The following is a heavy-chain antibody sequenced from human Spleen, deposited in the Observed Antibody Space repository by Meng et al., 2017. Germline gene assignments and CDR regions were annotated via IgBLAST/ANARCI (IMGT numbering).Heavy chain of an antibody. CDR2: INPDGATT. V-gene: IGHV1-46*01. CDR3: VREAVRLKSFEY. Sequence: QGEWVQAGAEVKKPGASVKVSCKASGDSITNYFFHWVRQAPGQGLEWVAQINPDGATTRYVQRLQGRVTMTRDTSTSTVYMELSSLTSEDTAVYYCVREAVRLKSFEYWGQGTLVTVSS. J-gene: IGHJ4*02. CDR1: GDSITNYF. D-gene: IGHD6-19*01.